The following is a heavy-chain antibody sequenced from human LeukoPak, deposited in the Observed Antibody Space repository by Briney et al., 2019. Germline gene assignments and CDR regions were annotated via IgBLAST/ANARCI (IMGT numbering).Heavy chain of an antibody. CDR2: IKQDGSEK. V-gene: IGHV3-7*01. CDR1: GFTFSSYW. D-gene: IGHD3-22*01. Sequence: GGSLRLSCAASGFTFSSYWMSWVRQAPGKGLEWVANIKQDGSEKYYVDSVEGRFTISRDNAKNSLYLQMNSLRAEDTAVYYCAREVYYYDSSGSDYWGQGTLVTVSS. J-gene: IGHJ4*02. CDR3: AREVYYYDSSGSDY.